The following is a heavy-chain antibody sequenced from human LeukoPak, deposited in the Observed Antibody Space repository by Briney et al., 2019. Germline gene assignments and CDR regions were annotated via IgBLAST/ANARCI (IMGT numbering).Heavy chain of an antibody. D-gene: IGHD6-13*01. Sequence: SETLSLTCTVSGGSISSSSYYWGWIRQPPGKGLEWIGSIYYSGSTYYNPSLKSRVTISVDTSKNQFSLKLSSVTAADTAVYYCARMSSIKEGSFDYWGQGTLVTVSS. CDR3: ARMSSIKEGSFDY. CDR1: GGSISSSSYY. CDR2: IYYSGST. V-gene: IGHV4-39*01. J-gene: IGHJ4*02.